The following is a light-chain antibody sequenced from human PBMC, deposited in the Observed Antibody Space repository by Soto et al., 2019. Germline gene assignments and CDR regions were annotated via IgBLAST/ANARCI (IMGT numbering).Light chain of an antibody. J-gene: IGLJ1*01. Sequence: QSALTQPASVSGSPGQSITISCTGTSSDVGGYNYVSWYQQHPGKGPKLMIYEVSNRPSGVSNRFSGSKSGNTATLTISGLQAEDEADYYCSSYTSTTTRVFGTG. CDR1: SSDVGGYNY. CDR3: SSYTSTTTRV. V-gene: IGLV2-14*03. CDR2: EVS.